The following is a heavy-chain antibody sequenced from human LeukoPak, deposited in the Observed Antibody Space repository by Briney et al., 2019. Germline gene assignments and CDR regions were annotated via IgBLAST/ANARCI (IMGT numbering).Heavy chain of an antibody. V-gene: IGHV3-66*01. CDR1: GFTVSSNY. Sequence: PGGSLRLSCAASGFTVSSNYMTWVRQAPGKGLEWVSIIYSGGSTYYADSVKGRFTISRDNSKNTLYLQMNSLRAEDTAVYYCARAGSSSTNNWIDPWGQGTLVTVSS. CDR3: ARAGSSSTNNWIDP. J-gene: IGHJ5*02. CDR2: IYSGGST. D-gene: IGHD6-13*01.